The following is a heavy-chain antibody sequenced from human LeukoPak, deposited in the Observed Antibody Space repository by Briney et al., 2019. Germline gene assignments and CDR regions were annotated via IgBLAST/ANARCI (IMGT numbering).Heavy chain of an antibody. CDR1: GFTFSSYA. Sequence: GGSLRLSCAASGFTFSSYAMSWVRQAPGKGLEWVSTISGSGGSTYYADSVKGRFTISRDNSKNTLYLQMNSLRAQDTAVYYCAKGGDSSGWYYFDYWGQGTLVTVSS. CDR2: ISGSGGST. V-gene: IGHV3-23*01. D-gene: IGHD6-19*01. CDR3: AKGGDSSGWYYFDY. J-gene: IGHJ4*02.